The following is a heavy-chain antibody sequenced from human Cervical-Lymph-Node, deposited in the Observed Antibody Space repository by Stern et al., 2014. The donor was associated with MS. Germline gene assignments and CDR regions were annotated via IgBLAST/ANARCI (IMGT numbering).Heavy chain of an antibody. Sequence: QVQLVQSGAEVKKPGASLKVSCKASGYTFSGYYMHWVRQAPGQGLEWMGRINPNSGVTNYAQNFQGRVTMTWDTSINTAYMELNRLKSDDTALYFCARGGFNYGYDYFDYWGQGTLVTVSS. J-gene: IGHJ4*02. D-gene: IGHD5-18*01. CDR2: INPNSGVT. CDR1: GYTFSGYY. CDR3: ARGGFNYGYDYFDY. V-gene: IGHV1-2*06.